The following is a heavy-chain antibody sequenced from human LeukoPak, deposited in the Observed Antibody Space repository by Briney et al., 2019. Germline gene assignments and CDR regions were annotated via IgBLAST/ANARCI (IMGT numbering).Heavy chain of an antibody. J-gene: IGHJ6*02. CDR1: GFTVSSNY. V-gene: IGHV3-53*01. CDR3: ARVRVDTAMVYNYYYYGMDV. D-gene: IGHD5-18*01. CDR2: IYSGGST. Sequence: PGGSLRLSCAASGFTVSSNYMSWVRQAPGKGLEWVSVIYSGGSTYYADSVKGRFTISRDNSKNTLYLQMNSLRAEDTAVYHCARVRVDTAMVYNYYYYGMDVWGQGTTVTVSS.